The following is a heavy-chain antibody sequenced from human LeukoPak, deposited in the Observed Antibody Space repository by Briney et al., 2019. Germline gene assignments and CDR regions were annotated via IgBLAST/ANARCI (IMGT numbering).Heavy chain of an antibody. Sequence: SETLSLTCAVYGGSFSGYYWSRIRQPPGKGLEWIGEINHSGSTNYNPSLKSRATISVDTSKNQFSLKLSSVTAADTAVCYCARGWGYYDSSGYYYWGQGTLVTVSS. CDR3: ARGWGYYDSSGYYY. J-gene: IGHJ4*02. CDR1: GGSFSGYY. CDR2: INHSGST. V-gene: IGHV4-34*01. D-gene: IGHD3-22*01.